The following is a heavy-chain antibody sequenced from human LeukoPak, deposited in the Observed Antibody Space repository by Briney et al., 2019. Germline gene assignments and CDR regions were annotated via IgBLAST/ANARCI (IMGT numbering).Heavy chain of an antibody. Sequence: XMXWVRQXXGXGLEWVSAISGSGGSTYYADSVKGRFTISRDNAKNSLYLQMNSLRAEDTAVYYCARDWVDYWGQGTLVTVSS. J-gene: IGHJ4*02. CDR3: ARDWVDY. CDR2: ISGSGGST. V-gene: IGHV3-23*01. CDR1: X. D-gene: IGHD7-27*01.